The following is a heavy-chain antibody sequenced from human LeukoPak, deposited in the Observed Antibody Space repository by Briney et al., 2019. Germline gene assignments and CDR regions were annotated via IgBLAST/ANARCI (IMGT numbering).Heavy chain of an antibody. CDR3: ARDVGRPTAGRAFDI. V-gene: IGHV4-59*01. CDR1: GGSISSYY. D-gene: IGHD1-26*01. Sequence: SETLSLTCTVSGGSISSYYWSWIRQPPGKGLEWIGYIYYSGSTNYNPSLKSRVTISVDTSKNQFSLKLSSVTAADTAVYYCARDVGRPTAGRAFDIWGQGTMVTVFS. CDR2: IYYSGST. J-gene: IGHJ3*02.